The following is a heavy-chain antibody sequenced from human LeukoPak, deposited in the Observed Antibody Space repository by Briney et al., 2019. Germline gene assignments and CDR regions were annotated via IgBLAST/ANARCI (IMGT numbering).Heavy chain of an antibody. CDR1: GYTFTNYN. V-gene: IGHV1-8*01. D-gene: IGHD4-23*01. CDR3: ARGNYDGYYFDS. J-gene: IGHJ4*02. CDR2: MNPNSDNI. Sequence: ASVKVSCKASGYTFTNYNINLVRQGTGQGLEWMGWMNPNSDNIGYAQKFQGRVTMTRDTSISTAYMELSSLRSEDTAVYYCARGNYDGYYFDSWGQGALVTVFS.